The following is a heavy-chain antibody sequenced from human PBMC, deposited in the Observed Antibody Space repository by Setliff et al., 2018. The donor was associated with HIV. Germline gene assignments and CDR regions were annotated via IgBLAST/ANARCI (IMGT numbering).Heavy chain of an antibody. CDR2: IYYSGAT. CDR1: GGSIKNVNYY. V-gene: IGHV4-39*01. J-gene: IGHJ6*03. Sequence: QVRDRVSEGGKTSETLSLTCTVSGGSIKNVNYYWGWVRLSPGKGLEWIGSIYYSGATYYNPSLKSRVIISVDTSKNLFSLNLSSVRASDTAVYYCARGPVNWFYLDAWGKGTTVTVSS. D-gene: IGHD3-10*01. CDR3: ARGPVNWFYLDA.